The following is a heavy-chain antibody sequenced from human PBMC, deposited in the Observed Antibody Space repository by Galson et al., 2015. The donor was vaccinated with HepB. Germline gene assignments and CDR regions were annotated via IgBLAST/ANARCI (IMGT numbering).Heavy chain of an antibody. CDR2: IKPNSGAT. Sequence: SVKVSCKASGYTFTGYYIHWVRQAPGQGLEWMGWIKPNSGATNYAQKFQGRVTMTRDTSISTAYMELTRLRSDDTAVYYCARDPRQVPPPIKGGWFDPWGQGTLVTVSS. CDR3: ARDPRQVPPPIKGGWFDP. V-gene: IGHV1-2*02. D-gene: IGHD2-2*02. J-gene: IGHJ5*02. CDR1: GYTFTGYY.